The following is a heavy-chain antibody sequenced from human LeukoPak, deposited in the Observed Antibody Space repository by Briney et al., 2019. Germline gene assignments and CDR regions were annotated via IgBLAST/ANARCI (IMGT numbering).Heavy chain of an antibody. CDR3: AKDIDPSGYYYFDC. CDR1: GFIFNSYA. V-gene: IGHV3-23*01. D-gene: IGHD3-22*01. Sequence: GGSLRLSCAASGFIFNSYAMTWVRQAPGKGLEWVSTISGIGGNTHYADSVKGRFAISRDNSKNTLYLQMNSLRAEDTAVYYCAKDIDPSGYYYFDCWGQGTLVTVSS. CDR2: ISGIGGNT. J-gene: IGHJ4*02.